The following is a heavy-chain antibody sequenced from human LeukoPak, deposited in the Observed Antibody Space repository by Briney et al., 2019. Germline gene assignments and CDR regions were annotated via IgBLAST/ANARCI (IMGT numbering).Heavy chain of an antibody. CDR1: GGTFSSYA. CDR2: IIPIFGTA. J-gene: IGHJ4*02. D-gene: IGHD4-17*01. CDR3: ARAGGDYGFPDDY. V-gene: IGHV1-69*06. Sequence: SVKVSCKASGGTFSSYAISWVRQAPGQGLEWMGGIIPIFGTANYAQKFQGRVTITADKSTSTAYMELSSLRSEDTAVYYCARAGGDYGFPDDYWGQGTLVTVSS.